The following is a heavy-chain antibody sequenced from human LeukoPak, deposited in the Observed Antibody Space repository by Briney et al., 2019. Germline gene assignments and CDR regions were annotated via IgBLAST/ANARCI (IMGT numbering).Heavy chain of an antibody. D-gene: IGHD2-2*02. CDR1: GGSISSSNYY. J-gene: IGHJ4*02. CDR3: ARSRKNDCTSTSCYTDY. Sequence: SETLSLTCTVSGGSISSSNYYWGWIRQPPGKGLEWIWSIYYSGSTYYNPSLKSRVTISVDTSKNQFSLKLNSLTAADTAVYYCARSRKNDCTSTSCYTDYWGQGALVSVSS. V-gene: IGHV4-39*01. CDR2: IYYSGST.